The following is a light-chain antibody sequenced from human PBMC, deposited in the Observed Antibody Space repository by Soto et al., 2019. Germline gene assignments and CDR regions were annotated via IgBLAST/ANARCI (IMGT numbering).Light chain of an antibody. J-gene: IGLJ2*01. CDR3: GADHGSGSKFVVV. V-gene: IGLV9-49*01. CDR2: VGTGGIVG. Sequence: QLVLTQPPSASASLGASVTLTCTLSSGYSNYKVDWYQQRPGKGPRFVMRVGTGGIVGSKGDGIPDRFSVLGSGLNRYLTIKNIQEGDESDYHCGADHGSGSKFVVVFGGGTKLTVL. CDR1: SGYSNYK.